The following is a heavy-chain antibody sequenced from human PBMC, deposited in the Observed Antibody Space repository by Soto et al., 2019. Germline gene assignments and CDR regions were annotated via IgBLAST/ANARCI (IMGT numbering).Heavy chain of an antibody. V-gene: IGHV1-8*01. CDR1: GYTFTSYD. Sequence: GASVKVSCKASGYTFTSYDINWVRQATGQGLEWMGWLNPNDGNTSYAQKFQGRVTMTRNTSTDTAYMELSSLRSEDTAVYYCATGYCISTSCYANNWFDPWGQGTLVTVSS. CDR3: ATGYCISTSCYANNWFDP. CDR2: LNPNDGNT. D-gene: IGHD2-2*01. J-gene: IGHJ5*02.